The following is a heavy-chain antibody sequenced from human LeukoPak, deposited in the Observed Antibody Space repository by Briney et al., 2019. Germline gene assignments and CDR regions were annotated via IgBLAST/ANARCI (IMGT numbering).Heavy chain of an antibody. CDR3: ARGTRIVLMVYAKRNWFDP. Sequence: SETLSLTCTVSGGSISSSSYYWGWIRQPPGKGLEWIGSIYYSGSTNYNPSLKSRVTISVDTSKNQFSLKLSSVTAADTAVYYCARGTRIVLMVYAKRNWFDPWGQGTLVTVSS. J-gene: IGHJ5*02. D-gene: IGHD2-8*01. CDR2: IYYSGST. V-gene: IGHV4-39*07. CDR1: GGSISSSSYY.